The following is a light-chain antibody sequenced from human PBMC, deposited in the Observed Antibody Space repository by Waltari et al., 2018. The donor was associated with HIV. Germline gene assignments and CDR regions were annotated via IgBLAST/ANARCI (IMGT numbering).Light chain of an antibody. CDR3: QQYSITPVT. V-gene: IGKV4-1*01. J-gene: IGKJ2*01. Sequence: DIVMTQSPDSLAVSLGARATMNWKSSQSVLYSSNNKNYLAWYQQKPGHPPKLLIYWASTRESGVPDRFSGSGSATDFTLTISSLQAEDVAVYYCQQYSITPVTFGQGTKLEIK. CDR2: WAS. CDR1: QSVLYSSNNKNY.